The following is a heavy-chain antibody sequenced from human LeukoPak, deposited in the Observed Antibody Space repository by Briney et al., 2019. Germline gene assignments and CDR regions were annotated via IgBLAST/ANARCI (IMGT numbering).Heavy chain of an antibody. D-gene: IGHD3-22*01. Sequence: SETLSLTRTVSGGSISTYYWSWIRQPPGKGLEWIGHIYYSGSTNYNPSLKSRVTIAVDTSKNHFSLKLSSVTAADTAVDYCTRNYDSSGYTTFGYWGRGTLVTVSS. CDR3: TRNYDSSGYTTFGY. CDR2: IYYSGST. V-gene: IGHV4-59*01. CDR1: GGSISTYY. J-gene: IGHJ4*02.